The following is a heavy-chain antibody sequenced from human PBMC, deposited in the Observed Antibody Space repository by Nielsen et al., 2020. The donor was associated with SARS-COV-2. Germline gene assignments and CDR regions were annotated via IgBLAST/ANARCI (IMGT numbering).Heavy chain of an antibody. V-gene: IGHV3-9*01. CDR3: VKENWYFDV. CDR2: ISWNSGRI. Sequence: GGSLRLSCAASGFIFDDYAMHWVRQAPGKGLEWVSSISWNSGRIDYVDSVKGRFTISRDNARNSLYLQMNSLRVEDTAVYYCVKENWYFDVWGRGTLVTVSS. J-gene: IGHJ2*01. CDR1: GFIFDDYA.